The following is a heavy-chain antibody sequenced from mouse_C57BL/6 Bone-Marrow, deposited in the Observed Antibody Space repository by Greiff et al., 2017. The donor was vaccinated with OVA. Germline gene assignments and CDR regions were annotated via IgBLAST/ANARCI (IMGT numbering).Heavy chain of an antibody. CDR2: ISYDGSN. J-gene: IGHJ3*01. Sequence: EVQLQESGPGLVKPSQSLSLTCSVTGYSITSGYYWNWIRQFPGNKLEWMGYISYDGSNNYNPSLKNRISITRDTSKNQFFLKLNSVTTEDTATYYCAEGDDYSSWFAYWGQGTRDTVSA. V-gene: IGHV3-6*01. CDR1: GYSITSGYY. D-gene: IGHD2-3*01. CDR3: AEGDDYSSWFAY.